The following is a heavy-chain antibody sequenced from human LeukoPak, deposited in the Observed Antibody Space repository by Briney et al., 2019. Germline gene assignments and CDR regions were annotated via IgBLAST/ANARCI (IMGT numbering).Heavy chain of an antibody. CDR2: IYTSGST. CDR3: ASSSRRYFEWLTRTVDY. D-gene: IGHD3-9*01. CDR1: GGSISSYY. J-gene: IGHJ4*02. Sequence: PSETLSLTCTVSGGSISSYYWSWIRQPAGKGLEWIGRIYTSGSTNYNPSLKSRVTISVDKSKNQFSLKLSSVTAADTAVYYCASSSRRYFEWLTRTVDYWGQGTLVTVSS. V-gene: IGHV4-4*07.